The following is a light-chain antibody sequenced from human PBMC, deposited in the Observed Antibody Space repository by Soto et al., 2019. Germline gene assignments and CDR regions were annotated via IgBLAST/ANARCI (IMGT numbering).Light chain of an antibody. CDR3: QHYQSGHPIT. Sequence: EIVLTQSPGTLSLSPGERATLSCMAAQSVGTRLAWYQHKTGQAPRLLISGASSRATGIPDRFTGSGSETSFTLTISRLEPEDFALYYCQHYQSGHPITFGQGTRLEI. CDR2: GAS. J-gene: IGKJ5*01. V-gene: IGKV3-20*01. CDR1: QSVGTR.